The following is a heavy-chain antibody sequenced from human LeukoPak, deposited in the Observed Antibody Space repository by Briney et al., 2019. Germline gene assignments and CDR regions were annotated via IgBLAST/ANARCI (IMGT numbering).Heavy chain of an antibody. D-gene: IGHD1-7*01. CDR2: IIPIFGTA. V-gene: IGHV1-69*05. J-gene: IGHJ4*02. CDR3: AREAVGGNWNYADYFDY. CDR1: GGTFSNYA. Sequence: SVKVSCKASGGTFSNYAINWVRQAPGQGLEWMGGIIPIFGTANYAQKFQGRVTIITDESTSTAYMELSSLRSEDTAVYYCAREAVGGNWNYADYFDYWGQGTLVTVSS.